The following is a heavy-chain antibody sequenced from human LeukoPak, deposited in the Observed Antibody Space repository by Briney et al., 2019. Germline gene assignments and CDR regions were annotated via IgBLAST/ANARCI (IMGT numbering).Heavy chain of an antibody. J-gene: IGHJ4*02. D-gene: IGHD3-10*01. CDR2: ITGSGGST. CDR1: RFTFSNYA. V-gene: IGHV3-23*01. Sequence: GGSLRLSCAASRFTFSNYAMTWGRQAPGKGLEWVSVITGSGGSTYYADSVKGRFTISRDNSKNTLYLQMNSLRAEDTAVYYCAKDRNYYGSGTYLRLDYWGQGTLVTVSS. CDR3: AKDRNYYGSGTYLRLDY.